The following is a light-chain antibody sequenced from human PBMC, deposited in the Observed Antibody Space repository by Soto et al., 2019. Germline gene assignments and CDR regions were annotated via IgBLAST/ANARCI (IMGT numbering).Light chain of an antibody. CDR2: ATS. J-gene: IGKJ3*01. CDR3: HQGYSTPPVT. V-gene: IGKV1-39*01. Sequence: DIQMTQSPSSLSASVGDRVTITCRASQSVSSYLNWYQQKPGRAPKLLIYATSSLQSGVPSRFSGSGSGTDFTLNISTLRPQDVATYSRHQGYSTPPVTFGPGTKVDIK. CDR1: QSVSSY.